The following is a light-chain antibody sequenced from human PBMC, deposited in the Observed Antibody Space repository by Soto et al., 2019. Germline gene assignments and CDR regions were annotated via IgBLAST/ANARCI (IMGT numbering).Light chain of an antibody. J-gene: IGLJ2*01. V-gene: IGLV2-23*02. CDR1: SNNVGNYNR. Sequence: SVLTQPASVSGSPGQSITISCTGTSNNVGNYNRVSWYQQYPGKAPKLIIYEVTERPSGVPDRFSGSKSGNTASLTISGLQSEDEADYYCCSSAGITTYVFGGGTKVTVL. CDR2: EVT. CDR3: CSSAGITTYV.